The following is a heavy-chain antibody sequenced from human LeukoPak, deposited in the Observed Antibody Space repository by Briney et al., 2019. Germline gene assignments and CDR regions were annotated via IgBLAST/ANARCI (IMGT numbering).Heavy chain of an antibody. CDR2: IYHRGST. CDR1: GYSISSGHY. Sequence: SETLSLTCTVSGYSISSGHYWGWIRQPPGKGLEWIGSIYHRGSTNNNPSLKSRVTISVDTSKNQFSLKLSSVTAADTAVYYCARVGVSSSWGGDWFDPWGQGTLVTVSS. CDR3: ARVGVSSSWGGDWFDP. V-gene: IGHV4-38-2*02. D-gene: IGHD6-13*01. J-gene: IGHJ5*02.